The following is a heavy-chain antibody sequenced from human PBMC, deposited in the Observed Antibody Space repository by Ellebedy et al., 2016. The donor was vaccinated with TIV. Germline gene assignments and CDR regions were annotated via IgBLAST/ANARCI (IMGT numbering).Heavy chain of an antibody. V-gene: IGHV4-39*01. D-gene: IGHD3-10*01. J-gene: IGHJ5*02. CDR2: IYYSGGT. CDR3: ARHGWFGEFFTNWFDP. Sequence: SETLSLXXTVSGGSISSSSYYWGWIRQPPGKGLEWIGSIYYSGGTYYNPSLKSRVTMSIDTSKNQFSLKLSSVTAADTAIYSCARHGWFGEFFTNWFDPWGQGTLVTVSS. CDR1: GGSISSSSYY.